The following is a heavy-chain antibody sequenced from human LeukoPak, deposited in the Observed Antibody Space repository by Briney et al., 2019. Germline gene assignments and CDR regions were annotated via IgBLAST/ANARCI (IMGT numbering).Heavy chain of an antibody. CDR2: ISRSGGST. CDR3: AKAPIVGAVGCYFDY. V-gene: IGHV3-23*01. D-gene: IGHD1-26*01. J-gene: IGHJ4*02. CDR1: GFTFCSYA. Sequence: GGSLRLSCAASGFTFCSYAMIWVRQGPGKGWEWGSAISRSGGSTYYADSVRGRFTISRAKSKDTLYLQMKSLRAADTAVYYCAKAPIVGAVGCYFDYWGQGTLVTVSS.